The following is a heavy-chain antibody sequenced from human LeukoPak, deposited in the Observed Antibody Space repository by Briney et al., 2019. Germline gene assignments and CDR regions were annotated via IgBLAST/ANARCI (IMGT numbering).Heavy chain of an antibody. CDR3: ARDRIGYSSGTNWFDP. V-gene: IGHV1-18*01. Sequence: GASVKVSCKASGYTFTSYGISWVRQAPGQGLEWMGWISVYNGNTNYAQKLQGRVTMTTDTSTSTAYMARRSLRPDDTAVYYCARDRIGYSSGTNWFDPWGQGTLVTVSS. D-gene: IGHD6-19*01. CDR1: GYTFTSYG. J-gene: IGHJ5*02. CDR2: ISVYNGNT.